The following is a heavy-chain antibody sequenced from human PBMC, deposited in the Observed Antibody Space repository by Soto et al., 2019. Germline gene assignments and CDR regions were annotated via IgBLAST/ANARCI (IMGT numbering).Heavy chain of an antibody. CDR1: GYTFTGYY. CDR2: INPNSGGT. V-gene: IGHV1-2*02. D-gene: IGHD5-12*01. CDR3: ARDPGLNGYTSDAFDI. Sequence: ASVKVSCKASGYTFTGYYMHWVRQAPGQGLEWMGWINPNSGGTNYAQKFQGRATMTTDTSTSTAYMELRSLRSDDTAVYYCARDPGLNGYTSDAFDIWGQGTMVTVSS. J-gene: IGHJ3*02.